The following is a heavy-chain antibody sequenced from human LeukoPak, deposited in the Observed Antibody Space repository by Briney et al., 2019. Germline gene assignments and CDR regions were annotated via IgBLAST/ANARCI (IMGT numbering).Heavy chain of an antibody. J-gene: IGHJ6*02. CDR1: GGSFSGYY. V-gene: IGHV4-34*01. CDR3: ARGSSGYCSSTSCYIGYYYYYGMDV. Sequence: SETLSLTCAVYGGSFSGYYWSWIRQPPGKGLEWIGEINHSGSTNYNPSLKSRVTISVDTSKNQFSLKLSSVTAADTAVYYCARGSSGYCSSTSCYIGYYYYYGMDVWGQGTTVTVSS. D-gene: IGHD2-2*02. CDR2: INHSGST.